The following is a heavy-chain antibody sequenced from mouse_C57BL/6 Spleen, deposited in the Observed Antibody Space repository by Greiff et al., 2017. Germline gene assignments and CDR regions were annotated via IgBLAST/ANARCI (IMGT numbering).Heavy chain of an antibody. CDR2: IWTGGGT. CDR3: ASLIYYDYDDAMDY. CDR1: GFSLTSYA. V-gene: IGHV2-9-1*01. D-gene: IGHD2-4*01. J-gene: IGHJ4*01. Sequence: QVQLKESGPGLVAPSQSLSITCTVSGFSLTSYAISWVRQPPGKGLEWLGVIWTGGGTNYNSALKSRLSISKDNSKSQVFLKMNSLQTDDTARYYCASLIYYDYDDAMDYWGQGTSVTVSS.